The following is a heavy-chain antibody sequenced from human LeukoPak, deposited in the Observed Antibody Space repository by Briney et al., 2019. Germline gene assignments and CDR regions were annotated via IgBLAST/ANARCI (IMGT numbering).Heavy chain of an antibody. CDR1: GFPFSDYA. V-gene: IGHV3-23*01. D-gene: IGHD2-2*01. CDR3: AKLGCTGTICYANY. Sequence: GGSLRLSCAASGFPFSDYAMTWVRQTPGKGLEWVSVISGGGDSADYADSMKGRFTISRDNSKNTLYLQMYSLRAEDTALYYCAKLGCTGTICYANYWGQGTLDTVSS. J-gene: IGHJ4*02. CDR2: ISGGGDSA.